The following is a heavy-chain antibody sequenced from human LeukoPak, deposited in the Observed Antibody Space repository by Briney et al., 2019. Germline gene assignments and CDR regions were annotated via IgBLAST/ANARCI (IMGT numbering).Heavy chain of an antibody. J-gene: IGHJ4*02. CDR3: ARRRDLYSGSYYPFDY. CDR2: IYPGDSDT. CDR1: GYHRASHW. V-gene: IGHV5-51*01. Sequence: GASLKISRYGSGYHRASHWIGRVRQLPGKGLEWMWIIYPGDSDTLYSPSFQGQVTISADKSINTAYLQWSSLKASDTAMYYCARRRDLYSGSYYPFDYWGQGTLVTVSS. D-gene: IGHD1-26*01.